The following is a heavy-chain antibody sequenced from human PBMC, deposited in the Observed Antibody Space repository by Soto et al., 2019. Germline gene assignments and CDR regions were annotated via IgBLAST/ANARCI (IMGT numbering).Heavy chain of an antibody. V-gene: IGHV1-69*06. CDR2: IMPIFDSP. CDR1: GGPFSTYA. J-gene: IGHJ5*01. Sequence: SVKVSCKASGGPFSTYAINWVRQAPGQGLEWVGGIMPIFDSPKYAQKFQGRIIITADRPTSTAYMELSGLRSEDTAVYYCARGWRDRSGSLTGTIDSWGQGTRVTVSS. D-gene: IGHD1-20*01. CDR3: ARGWRDRSGSLTGTIDS.